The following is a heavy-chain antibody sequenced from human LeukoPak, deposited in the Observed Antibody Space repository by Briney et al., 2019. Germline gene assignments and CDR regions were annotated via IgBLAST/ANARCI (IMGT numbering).Heavy chain of an antibody. Sequence: SETLSLTCTVSGGPISSFYWGWIRQPPGKGLEWIAYMYNSGSPTYHPSLQSRATISLDTSKNQFSVKLRSVTAADTAVYYSARSQGKWQLLPFDYWGQGARVTVSS. CDR1: GGPISSFY. CDR3: ARSQGKWQLLPFDY. CDR2: MYNSGSP. J-gene: IGHJ4*02. D-gene: IGHD2-15*01. V-gene: IGHV4-4*08.